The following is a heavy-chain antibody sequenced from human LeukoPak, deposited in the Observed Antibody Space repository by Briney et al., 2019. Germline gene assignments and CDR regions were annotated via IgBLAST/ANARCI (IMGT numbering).Heavy chain of an antibody. V-gene: IGHV4-4*07. CDR3: ARDPKDIVVVPAALDAFDI. D-gene: IGHD2-2*01. J-gene: IGHJ3*02. CDR1: GGSISSYY. Sequence: SETLSLTCTVSGGSISSYYWSWIRQPAGKGLEWIGRIYTSGSTNYNPSLKSRVTMSVDTSKNQFSLKLSSVTAADTAVYYCARDPKDIVVVPAALDAFDIWGQGTMVTVSS. CDR2: IYTSGST.